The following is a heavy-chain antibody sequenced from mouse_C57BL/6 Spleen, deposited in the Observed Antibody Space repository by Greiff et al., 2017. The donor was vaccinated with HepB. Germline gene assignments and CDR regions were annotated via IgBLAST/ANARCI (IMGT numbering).Heavy chain of an antibody. V-gene: IGHV14-3*01. CDR1: GFNIKNTY. Sequence: EVKLVESVAELVRPGASVKLSCTASGFNIKNTYMHWVKQRPEQGLEWIGRIDPANGNTKYAPKFQGKATITADTSSNTAYLQLSILTSEDTAIYYCARLKDYYGSSYWGYFDVWGTGTTVTVSS. J-gene: IGHJ1*03. D-gene: IGHD1-1*01. CDR2: IDPANGNT. CDR3: ARLKDYYGSSYWGYFDV.